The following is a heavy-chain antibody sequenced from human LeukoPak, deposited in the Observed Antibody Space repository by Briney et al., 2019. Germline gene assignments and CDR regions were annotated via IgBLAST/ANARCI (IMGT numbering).Heavy chain of an antibody. CDR2: AYYSGHT. CDR1: GGSISDNY. Sequence: PSETLSLTCTVSGGSISDNYWSWIRQPPGKGLEWIGYAYYSGHTNYNSSLKSRVTMSLDTSKSQFSLRLSSVTAADTAVYYCARGRAVAGHYYYYGMDVWGQGTTVTVSS. CDR3: ARGRAVAGHYYYYGMDV. D-gene: IGHD6-19*01. J-gene: IGHJ6*02. V-gene: IGHV4-59*08.